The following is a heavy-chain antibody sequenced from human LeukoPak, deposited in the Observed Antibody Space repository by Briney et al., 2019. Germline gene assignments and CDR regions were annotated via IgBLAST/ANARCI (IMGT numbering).Heavy chain of an antibody. V-gene: IGHV3-74*01. D-gene: IGHD6-19*01. CDR1: GFIFSNYW. J-gene: IGHJ4*02. CDR3: VRDSGYYDY. CDR2: INSDGSTT. Sequence: GGSLRFSCTASGFIFSNYWMHWVRQVPGKGLVWVSRINSDGSTTNYAESVRGRFTVSRDNAKNTLYLQMNSLRVEDTAVYYCVRDSGYYDYWGQGTLVTVSS.